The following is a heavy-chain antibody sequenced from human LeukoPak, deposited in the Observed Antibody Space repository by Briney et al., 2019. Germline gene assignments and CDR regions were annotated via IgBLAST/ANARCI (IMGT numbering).Heavy chain of an antibody. CDR3: ARGDDSSGYYYLGFDY. V-gene: IGHV4-39*07. D-gene: IGHD3-22*01. CDR1: GGSISSSSYY. Sequence: SETLSLTCTVSGGSISSSSYYWGWIRQPPGKGLEWIGSIYYSGSTYYNPSLKSRVTISVDTSKNQFSLKLSSVTAADTAVYYCARGDDSSGYYYLGFDYWGQGTLVTVSS. J-gene: IGHJ4*02. CDR2: IYYSGST.